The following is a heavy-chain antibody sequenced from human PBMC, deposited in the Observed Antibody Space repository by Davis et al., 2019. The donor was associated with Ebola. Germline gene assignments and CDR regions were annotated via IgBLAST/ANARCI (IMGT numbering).Heavy chain of an antibody. CDR2: IWYDGSNK. CDR1: GFTVSSNY. V-gene: IGHV3-33*03. D-gene: IGHD3-3*01. J-gene: IGHJ6*02. CDR3: AKEAAGRYDFWSGYQSYYYYGMDV. Sequence: GESLKISCAASGFTVSSNYMSWVRQAPGKGLEWVAVIWYDGSNKYYADSVKGRFTISRDNAKNSLYLQMNSLRAEDTALYYCAKEAAGRYDFWSGYQSYYYYGMDVWGQGTTVTVSS.